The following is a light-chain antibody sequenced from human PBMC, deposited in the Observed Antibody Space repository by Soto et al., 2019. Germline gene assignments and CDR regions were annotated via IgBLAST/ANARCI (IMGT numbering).Light chain of an antibody. J-gene: IGKJ4*01. CDR3: QQYNNWPLT. CDR2: GAS. CDR1: QRVGSS. Sequence: EILMTQSPATLSVSPGERATLSCRASQRVGSSLAWYQHTVGQSPRLLIYGASTRATGVPTRFSGSGSGTEFTLTISRLQSEDFAVYYCQQYNNWPLTFGGGTKVDIK. V-gene: IGKV3-15*01.